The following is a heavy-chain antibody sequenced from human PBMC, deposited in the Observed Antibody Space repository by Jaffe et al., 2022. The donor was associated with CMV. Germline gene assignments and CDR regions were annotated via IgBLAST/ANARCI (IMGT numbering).Heavy chain of an antibody. CDR1: GFTFSSYG. V-gene: IGHV3-33*08. CDR2: IWYDGSNK. CDR3: ARERMDYYYYMDV. J-gene: IGHJ6*03. Sequence: QVQLVESGGGVVQPGRSLRLSCAASGFTFSSYGMHWVRQAPGKGLEWVAVIWYDGSNKYYADSVKGRFTISRDNSKNTLYLQMNSLRAEDTAVYYCARERMDYYYYMDVWGKGTTVTVSS. D-gene: IGHD2-8*01.